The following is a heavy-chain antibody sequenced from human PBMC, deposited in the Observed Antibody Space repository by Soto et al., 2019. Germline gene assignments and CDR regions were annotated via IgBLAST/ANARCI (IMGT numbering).Heavy chain of an antibody. CDR3: AHAGDYDLLTFDH. CDR1: GFSLSTYDMG. D-gene: IGHD4-17*01. V-gene: IGHV2-5*02. Sequence: QITLKESGPTLVRPAQPLTLTCDFSGFSLSTYDMGVAWIRQPPGKALEWLALIYWDDDKRYSPSLKDRLAISKDTSSNQMVLTITNMDPGDTATYFCAHAGDYDLLTFDHWGPGTLVTVSS. CDR2: IYWDDDK. J-gene: IGHJ4*02.